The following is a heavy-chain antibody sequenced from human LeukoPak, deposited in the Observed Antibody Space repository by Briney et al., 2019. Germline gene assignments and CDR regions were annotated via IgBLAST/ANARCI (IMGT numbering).Heavy chain of an antibody. D-gene: IGHD3-22*01. CDR1: GFTVSSYA. J-gene: IGHJ4*02. CDR2: ISYDGSNK. CDR3: ARGMSMIVVVITASQCDY. Sequence: GGSLRLSCAASGFTVSSYAMHWVRQAPGKGLEWVAVISYDGSNKYYADSVKGRFTISRDNSKNTLYLQMNSLRAEDTAVYYCARGMSMIVVVITASQCDYWGQGPLVTVSS. V-gene: IGHV3-30-3*01.